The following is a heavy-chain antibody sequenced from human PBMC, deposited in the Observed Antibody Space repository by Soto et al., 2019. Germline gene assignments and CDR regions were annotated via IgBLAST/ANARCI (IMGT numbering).Heavy chain of an antibody. V-gene: IGHV3-23*01. CDR3: ASGYCSSTSCYSYYYYYYMDV. D-gene: IGHD2-2*01. CDR1: GFTFSSYA. Sequence: GGSLRLSCAASGFTFSSYAMSWVRQAPGKGLEWVSAISGSGGSTYYADSVKGRFTISRDNSKNTLYLQMNSLRAEDTAVYYCASGYCSSTSCYSYYYYYYMDVWGKGTTVTVSS. CDR2: ISGSGGST. J-gene: IGHJ6*03.